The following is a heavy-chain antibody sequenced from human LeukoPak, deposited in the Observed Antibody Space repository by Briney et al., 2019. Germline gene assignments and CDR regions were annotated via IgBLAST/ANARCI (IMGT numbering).Heavy chain of an antibody. CDR1: GFTFSSYR. V-gene: IGHV3-21*01. J-gene: IGHJ4*02. CDR2: ISSSSNYI. CDR3: ARDPTSIAAPRYFDY. Sequence: GGSLRLSCAASGFTFSSYRMNWVRQAPGKGLEWVSSISSSSNYIYYADSLKGRFTIPRDNAKNSLYLQMNSLRAEDTAVYYCARDPTSIAAPRYFDYWGQGTMVTVSS. D-gene: IGHD6-6*01.